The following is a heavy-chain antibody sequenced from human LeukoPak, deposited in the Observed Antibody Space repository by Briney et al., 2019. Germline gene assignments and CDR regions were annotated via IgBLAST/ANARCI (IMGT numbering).Heavy chain of an antibody. CDR2: IVVASGNT. J-gene: IGHJ4*02. D-gene: IGHD5-24*01. CDR3: AAAPIEMQQRGFDY. V-gene: IGHV1-58*02. CDR1: GFTFTNSA. Sequence: SVKVSCTASGFTFTNSAMQWVRQARGQRLEWIGGIVVASGNTKYAQKSQERVTITRDISTSTPYMELSSLRPEDTAVYYCAAAPIEMQQRGFDYWGQGTLVTVSS.